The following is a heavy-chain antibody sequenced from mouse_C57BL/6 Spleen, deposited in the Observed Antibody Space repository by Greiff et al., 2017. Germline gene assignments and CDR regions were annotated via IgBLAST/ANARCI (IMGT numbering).Heavy chain of an antibody. D-gene: IGHD2-1*01. CDR2: ISNGGGSP. CDR1: GFTFSDYY. V-gene: IGHV5-12*01. CDR3: ARGGYGNPFDY. Sequence: EVKLVESGGGLVQPGGSLKLSCAASGFTFSDYYMYWVSQTPEQGLEWVAYISNGGGSPYYPDTVKGRFTLSRDNAKNTLYLQMSRLKSEVTAMDYCARGGYGNPFDYWGQGTTLTVSS. J-gene: IGHJ2*01.